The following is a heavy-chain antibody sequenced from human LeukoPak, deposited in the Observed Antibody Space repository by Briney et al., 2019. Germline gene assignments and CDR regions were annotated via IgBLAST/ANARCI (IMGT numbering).Heavy chain of an antibody. CDR1: GFTFSSYG. J-gene: IGHJ4*02. CDR2: ISYDGSNK. V-gene: IGHV3-30*03. D-gene: IGHD6-19*01. Sequence: GRSLRLSCAASGFTFSSYGMHWVRQAPGKGLEWVAVISYDGSNKYYADSVKGRFTISRDSSKNTVYLQMNSLRVEDTAVYYCARRHSSGSNWGQGTLVTVSS. CDR3: ARRHSSGSN.